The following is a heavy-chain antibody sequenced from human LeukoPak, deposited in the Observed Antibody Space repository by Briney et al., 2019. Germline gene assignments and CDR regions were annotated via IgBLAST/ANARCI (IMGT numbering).Heavy chain of an antibody. J-gene: IGHJ6*03. V-gene: IGHV4-38-2*01. CDR2: IFHSGIA. D-gene: IGHD3-16*01. CDR1: NYPITSDYY. Sequence: SETLSLTCAVSNYPITSDYYWVWLRQPPGQVLEWIGQIFHSGIAHYNPSLKSRVTMSVDTSRSQFSVNLNSVTAADTAVYFCGRAGFGTAYNRFYYYMDVWGKGTTVTASS. CDR3: GRAGFGTAYNRFYYYMDV.